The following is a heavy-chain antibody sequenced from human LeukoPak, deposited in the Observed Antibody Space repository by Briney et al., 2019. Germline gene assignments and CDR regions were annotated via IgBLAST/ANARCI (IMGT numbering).Heavy chain of an antibody. CDR1: GFKFRDYY. D-gene: IGHD6-19*01. J-gene: IGHJ5*02. Sequence: SGGSLRLSCAASGFKFRDYYMSWIRQAPGKGLEWMSYITMSGSVIQYSSSVKGRFTTSRDNARNSLYLQMNSLRADDTAVYYCARGGWSRGWFDPWGQGTLVTVSS. CDR3: ARGGWSRGWFDP. V-gene: IGHV3-11*01. CDR2: ITMSGSVI.